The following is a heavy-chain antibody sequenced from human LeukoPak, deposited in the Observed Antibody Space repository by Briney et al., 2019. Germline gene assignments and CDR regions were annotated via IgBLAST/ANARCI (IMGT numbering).Heavy chain of an antibody. D-gene: IGHD5-12*01. CDR2: AFYNGAT. J-gene: IGHJ4*02. CDR1: GGSMSDYY. Sequence: PSETLSLTCTVSGGSMSDYYWTWIRQPPGKGLEWIGNAFYNGATNYNPSLASRLTMSVDTSNHQFSMGLRSVTAADSALYYCASHRYSANYYSDYWGLGTLVTVSS. V-gene: IGHV4-59*01. CDR3: ASHRYSANYYSDY.